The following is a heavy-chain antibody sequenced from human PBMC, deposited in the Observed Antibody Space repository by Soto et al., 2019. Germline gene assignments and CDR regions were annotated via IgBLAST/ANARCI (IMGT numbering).Heavy chain of an antibody. Sequence: QMQLVESGGGVVQPGRSLRLSCAASGFTFSSYAMHWVRQAPGKGLEWVALISYEGSNKYHADSVKGRFTISRDNSKNTLYLQMNSLRAEDTAVYYCARVDGSGWPEDYWGQGTLVTVSS. CDR1: GFTFSSYA. V-gene: IGHV3-30-3*01. CDR3: ARVDGSGWPEDY. J-gene: IGHJ4*02. CDR2: ISYEGSNK. D-gene: IGHD6-19*01.